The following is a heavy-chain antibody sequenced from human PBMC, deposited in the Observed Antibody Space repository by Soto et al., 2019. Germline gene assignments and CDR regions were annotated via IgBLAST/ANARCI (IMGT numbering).Heavy chain of an antibody. CDR1: GDSVSSNSAA. CDR2: TYYRSKWYN. CDR3: AGRGYDLSCNY. Sequence: QVQLQQSGPGLVKPSQTLSLTSAISGDSVSSNSAAWNWIRQSPSRGLEWLGRTYYRSKWYNDYALFVKSRITSNPDVSKSQFGPKLDSVAPEDTAVYYCAGRGYDLSCNYWGQRSLVAVSS. D-gene: IGHD5-12*01. J-gene: IGHJ4*02. V-gene: IGHV6-1*01.